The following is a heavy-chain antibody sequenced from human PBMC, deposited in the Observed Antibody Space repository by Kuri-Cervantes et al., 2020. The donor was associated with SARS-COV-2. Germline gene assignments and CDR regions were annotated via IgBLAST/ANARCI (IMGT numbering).Heavy chain of an antibody. V-gene: IGHV1-18*01. CDR2: ISAYNGNT. CDR3: ARGTGSYYDFWSGSNFDY. Sequence: ASVKVSCKASGYTFTSYGISWVRQAPGQGLEWMGWISAYNGNTNYAQKLQGRVTMTTDTSTSTAYMELRSLRSDDTAVYYCARGTGSYYDFWSGSNFDYWGQGTLVTVSS. J-gene: IGHJ4*02. D-gene: IGHD3-3*01. CDR1: GYTFTSYG.